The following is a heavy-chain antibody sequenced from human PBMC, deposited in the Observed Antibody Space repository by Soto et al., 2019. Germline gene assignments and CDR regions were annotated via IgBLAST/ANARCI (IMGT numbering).Heavy chain of an antibody. CDR3: ASAVGDYGGAFDY. V-gene: IGHV3-11*06. D-gene: IGHD4-17*01. J-gene: IGHJ4*02. CDR1: GFTFSDYY. Sequence: GGSLRLSCAATGFTFSDYYMSWIRQAPGKGLEWVSYISSSSSYTNYADSVKGRFTISRDNAKNSLYLQMNSLRAEDTAVYYCASAVGDYGGAFDYWGQGTLVTVSS. CDR2: ISSSSSYT.